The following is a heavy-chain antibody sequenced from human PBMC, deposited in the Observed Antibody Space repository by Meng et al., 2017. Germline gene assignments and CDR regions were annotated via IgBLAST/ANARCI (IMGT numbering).Heavy chain of an antibody. J-gene: IGHJ4*02. Sequence: SVKVSCKASGGTFSSYAISWVRQAPGQGLEWMGGIIPIFGKANYAQKFQGRVTITADESTSTAYMELSSLRSEDTAVYYCATAGYSSGYYFGNVDYWGQGTLVTVSS. CDR2: IIPIFGKA. CDR1: GGTFSSYA. D-gene: IGHD3-22*01. CDR3: ATAGYSSGYYFGNVDY. V-gene: IGHV1-69*13.